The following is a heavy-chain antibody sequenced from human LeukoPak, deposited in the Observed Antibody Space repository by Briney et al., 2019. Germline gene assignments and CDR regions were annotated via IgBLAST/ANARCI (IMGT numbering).Heavy chain of an antibody. CDR1: GYTFTIYG. J-gene: IGHJ4*02. Sequence: ASVKVSFKASGYTFTIYGISWVRHAPGQGLEWMGWISTYNGNTNYAQKLQGRVTMTTDTSTSTAYMELRSLRSDDTAVYYCARVDLRSSGWFPFDYWGQGTLVTVSS. V-gene: IGHV1-18*01. D-gene: IGHD6-19*01. CDR2: ISTYNGNT. CDR3: ARVDLRSSGWFPFDY.